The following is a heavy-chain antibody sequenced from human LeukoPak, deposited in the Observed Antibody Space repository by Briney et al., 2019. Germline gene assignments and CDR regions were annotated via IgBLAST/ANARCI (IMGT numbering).Heavy chain of an antibody. CDR3: ARGGRDGYNFQDY. J-gene: IGHJ4*02. Sequence: SSETLSLTRAVYGGSFSGYYWSWIRQPPGKGLEWIGEINHSGSTNYNPSLKSRVTISVDTSKNQFSLKLSSVTAADTAVYYCARGGRDGYNFQDYWGQGTLVTVSS. D-gene: IGHD5-24*01. CDR1: GGSFSGYY. V-gene: IGHV4-34*01. CDR2: INHSGST.